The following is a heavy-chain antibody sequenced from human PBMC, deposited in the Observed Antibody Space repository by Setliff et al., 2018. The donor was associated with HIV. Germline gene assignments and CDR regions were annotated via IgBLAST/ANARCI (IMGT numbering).Heavy chain of an antibody. D-gene: IGHD5-12*01. CDR3: ARGDSGYDFGRDNFDY. CDR2: INPNSGGT. CDR1: GYTFPGYY. J-gene: IGHJ4*02. Sequence: ASVKVSCKASGYTFPGYYMHWVRQAPGQGLEWMGWINPNSGGTNYAQKFQGRVTITRDTSISTAYMELSRLSSDDTAVYYCARGDSGYDFGRDNFDYWGQGTLVTVSS. V-gene: IGHV1-2*02.